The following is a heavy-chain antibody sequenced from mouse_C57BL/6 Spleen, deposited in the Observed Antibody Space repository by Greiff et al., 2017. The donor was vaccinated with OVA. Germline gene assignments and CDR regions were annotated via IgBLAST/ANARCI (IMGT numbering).Heavy chain of an antibody. Sequence: EVHLVESGGGLVKPGGSLKLSCAASGFTFSDYGMHWVRQAPEKGLEWVAYISSGSSTIYYADTVKGRFTISRDNAKNTLFLQMTSLRSEDTAMYYCARPYLEGAYYAMDYWGQGTSVTVSS. CDR1: GFTFSDYG. CDR3: ARPYLEGAYYAMDY. D-gene: IGHD5-1*01. CDR2: ISSGSSTI. J-gene: IGHJ4*01. V-gene: IGHV5-17*01.